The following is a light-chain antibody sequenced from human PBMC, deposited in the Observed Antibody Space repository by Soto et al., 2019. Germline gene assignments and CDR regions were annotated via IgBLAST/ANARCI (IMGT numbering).Light chain of an antibody. CDR1: QSVSSDY. J-gene: IGKJ5*01. V-gene: IGKV3-20*01. Sequence: EIVLTRAPGTPSLSPGDRATLSWRAIQSVSSDYVAWYQQKPGQTPNVLIYRASIRATGIPDRFSGSGSGTDFTLTISRLEPEDFAVYYCQKYGGSPITFVLGTRLEIK. CDR2: RAS. CDR3: QKYGGSPIT.